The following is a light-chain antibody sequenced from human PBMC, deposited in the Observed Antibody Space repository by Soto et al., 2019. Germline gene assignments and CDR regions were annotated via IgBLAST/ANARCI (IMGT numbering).Light chain of an antibody. CDR1: SSNIGAGYD. CDR2: GNS. Sequence: QSVLTQPHSVSGAPGQRVTISCTGSSSNIGAGYDVHWYQQLPGRAPRLLIYGNSNRPSGVPDRFSGSKSGTSAPLAITELQAEDEADYYCQSYDNIRSALYVFGTGTKVTVL. V-gene: IGLV1-40*01. CDR3: QSYDNIRSALYV. J-gene: IGLJ1*01.